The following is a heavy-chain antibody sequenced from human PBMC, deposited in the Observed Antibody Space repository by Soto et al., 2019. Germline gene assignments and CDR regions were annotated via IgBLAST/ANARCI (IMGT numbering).Heavy chain of an antibody. Sequence: SETLSLTCTVSGGSISSGGYYWSWIRQHPGKGLEWIGYIYYSGSTYYNPSLKSRVTISVDTSKNQFSLKLSSVTAADTAVYYCARERPDYGDYNGSYYFDYWGQGTLVTVSS. V-gene: IGHV4-31*03. CDR2: IYYSGST. CDR3: ARERPDYGDYNGSYYFDY. J-gene: IGHJ4*02. CDR1: GGSISSGGYY. D-gene: IGHD4-17*01.